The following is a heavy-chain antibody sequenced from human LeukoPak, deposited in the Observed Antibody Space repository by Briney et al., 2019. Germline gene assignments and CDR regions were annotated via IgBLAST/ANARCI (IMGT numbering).Heavy chain of an antibody. D-gene: IGHD6-6*01. V-gene: IGHV1-69*05. J-gene: IGHJ6*03. CDR1: GGTFSSYA. CDR2: IIPIFGTA. CDR3: ASSYIAARRYYYYYYMDV. Sequence: GASVKVSCKASGGTFSSYAISWVRQAPGQGLEWMGGIIPIFGTANYAQKFQGRVTITTDESTSTAYMELSSLRSEDTAVYYCASSYIAARRYYYYYYMDVWGKGTTVTVSS.